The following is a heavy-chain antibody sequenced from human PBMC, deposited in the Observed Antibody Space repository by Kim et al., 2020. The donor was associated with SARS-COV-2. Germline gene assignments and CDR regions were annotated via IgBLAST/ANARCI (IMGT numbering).Heavy chain of an antibody. CDR2: I. J-gene: IGHJ3*02. V-gene: IGHV3-11*06. CDR3: VRDYRWAFDI. Sequence: ITYADAVKGPFTISRDNAKNSLILQMNSRRAEDTAVYYCVRDYRWAFDIWGQGTRVTVSS. D-gene: IGHD4-4*01.